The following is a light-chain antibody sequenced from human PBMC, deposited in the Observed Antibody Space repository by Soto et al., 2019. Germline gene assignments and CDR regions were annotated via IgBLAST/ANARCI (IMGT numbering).Light chain of an antibody. J-gene: IGLJ1*01. CDR1: SSDVGGYNY. CDR3: CSYAGDYTFV. CDR2: DVK. Sequence: QSALTQPRSVSGSPGQSVTISCTGTSSDVGGYNYVSWYQQHPGRAPRVMIYDVKTRPSGVPDRFSCSKSGNTASLTISELQAEDEADYYCCSYAGDYTFVFGTGTKVTVL. V-gene: IGLV2-11*01.